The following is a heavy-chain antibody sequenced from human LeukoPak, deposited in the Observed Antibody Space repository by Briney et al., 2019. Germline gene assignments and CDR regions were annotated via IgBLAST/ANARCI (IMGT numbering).Heavy chain of an antibody. CDR3: AKARIVVVTALDY. CDR1: GFAFSNYA. V-gene: IGHV3-23*01. CDR2: ITGDGSST. Sequence: GASLRLSCAASGFAFSNYAMGWVRGAPGPGLEGFSAITGDGSSTYNADPVKGRFTVSRDNSKNTLYLQMNSLSAEDTATYYCAKARIVVVTALDYWGQGTLVIVSS. J-gene: IGHJ4*02. D-gene: IGHD2-21*02.